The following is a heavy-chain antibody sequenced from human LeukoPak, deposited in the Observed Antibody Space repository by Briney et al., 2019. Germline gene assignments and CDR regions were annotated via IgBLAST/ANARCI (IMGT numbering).Heavy chain of an antibody. CDR3: ARKGAAGTGFDY. CDR2: IHYSGST. D-gene: IGHD1-1*01. CDR1: GGSISSYH. V-gene: IGHV4-59*01. Sequence: SETLSLTCTVSGGSISSYHWSWIRQPPGKGLEWIGYIHYSGSTNYNPSLKSRVTISVDTSKNQFSLRLNSVTAADTAVYFCARKGAAGTGFDYWGQGTQVTVSP. J-gene: IGHJ4*02.